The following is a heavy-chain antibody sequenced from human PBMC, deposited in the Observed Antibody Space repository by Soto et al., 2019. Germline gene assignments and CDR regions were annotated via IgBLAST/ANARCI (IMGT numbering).Heavy chain of an antibody. V-gene: IGHV3-23*01. CDR3: VKGGLIRRFDS. CDR2: ISGNGDTT. J-gene: IGHJ4*02. CDR1: GFTFSSYV. Sequence: GGSLRLSCGASGFTFSSYVMGWVRQAPGMGLEWVAGISGNGDTTNYADSVKGRFTISRDNSKNTVYLQMNRLRAEDTALYYCVKGGLIRRFDSWGQGTLVTVSS. D-gene: IGHD3-16*01.